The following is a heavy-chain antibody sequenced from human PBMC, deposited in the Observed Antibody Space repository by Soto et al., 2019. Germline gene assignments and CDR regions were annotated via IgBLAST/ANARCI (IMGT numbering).Heavy chain of an antibody. CDR1: GYTFSSYG. V-gene: IGHV1-3*01. Sequence: QVQLVQSGAEVKKPGASVMVSCKASGYTFSSYGIHWVRQAPGLRLEWMGWINAGNGNTIYSQKFQGRVTITRDTSASIAYMELSSLKSEDTAVYYCARQGYYYQYMAVWGKGTTVTVPS. CDR3: ARQGYYYQYMAV. CDR2: INAGNGNT. J-gene: IGHJ6*03.